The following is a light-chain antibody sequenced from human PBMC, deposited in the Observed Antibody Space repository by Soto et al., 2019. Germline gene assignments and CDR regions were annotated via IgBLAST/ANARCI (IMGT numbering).Light chain of an antibody. J-gene: IGLJ1*01. Sequence: QPVLTQPASVSGSPGQSITISCTGTSSDVGGYNYVSWYQQHPGKAPKLMIYDVSNRPSGVSNRFSGSKSGNTASLTISGLQAKDEADYYCSSYTSSSTLYVFGTGTKLTVL. V-gene: IGLV2-14*01. CDR2: DVS. CDR1: SSDVGGYNY. CDR3: SSYTSSSTLYV.